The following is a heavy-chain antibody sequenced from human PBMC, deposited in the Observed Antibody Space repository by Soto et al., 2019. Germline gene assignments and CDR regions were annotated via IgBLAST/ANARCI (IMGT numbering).Heavy chain of an antibody. CDR1: GYTFTSYG. D-gene: IGHD3-22*01. J-gene: IGHJ6*02. V-gene: IGHV1-18*04. CDR3: ARDRPWDSSGYYYFYYYYGMDV. CDR2: ISAYNGNT. Sequence: AASVKVSCKASGYTFTSYGISWVRQAPGQGLEWMGWISAYNGNTNYAQKLQGRVTMTTDTSTSTAYMELRSLRSDDTAVYYCARDRPWDSSGYYYFYYYYGMDVWGQGTTVTVSS.